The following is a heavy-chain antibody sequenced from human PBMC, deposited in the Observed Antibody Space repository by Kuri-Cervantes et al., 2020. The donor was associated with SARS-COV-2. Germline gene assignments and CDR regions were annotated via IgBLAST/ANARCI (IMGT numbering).Heavy chain of an antibody. CDR3: ARGGMVRFLYY. J-gene: IGHJ4*02. V-gene: IGHV4-59*01. CDR2: IYDSANT. CDR1: GGSINNYY. Sequence: SETLSLTCTVSGGSINNYYWSWIRQPPGKGLEWIGYIYDSANTNYNTSLRSRVTMSVDTSKNQVSLKLTSVTAADTAVYYCARGGMVRFLYYWGQGTLVTVSS. D-gene: IGHD3-3*01.